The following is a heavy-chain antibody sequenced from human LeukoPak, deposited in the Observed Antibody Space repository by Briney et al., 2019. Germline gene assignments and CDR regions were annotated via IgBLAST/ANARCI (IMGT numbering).Heavy chain of an antibody. J-gene: IGHJ4*02. V-gene: IGHV3-30-3*01. CDR1: GFTFSSYA. CDR2: ISYDGSNK. CDR3: VRGTNDWTGIDY. D-gene: IGHD2-8*01. Sequence: PGRSLRLSCAASGFTFSSYAMHWVRQAPGKGLEWVAVISYDGSNKYYADSVKGRFTISRDNSKNTLYLQMNSLRVEDTAIYYCVRGTNDWTGIDYWGQGTLVTVSS.